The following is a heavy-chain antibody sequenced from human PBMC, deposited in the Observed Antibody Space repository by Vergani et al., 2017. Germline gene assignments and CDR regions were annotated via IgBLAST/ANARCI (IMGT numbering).Heavy chain of an antibody. J-gene: IGHJ6*03. CDR3: ARVNTETNGHLYYYYYMDV. Sequence: QVQLQQWGGGLLKPSETLSLTCVVNGGSFTSYNWTWIRQSPGEGQEWVGDIDHTGRPDYNPSLKSRLTMSVDKSRNQFSLTLNSVTATDTAIYFCARVNTETNGHLYYYYYMDVWGQGTAVTVS. CDR1: GGSFTSYN. D-gene: IGHD4-11*01. CDR2: IDHTGRP. V-gene: IGHV4-34*01.